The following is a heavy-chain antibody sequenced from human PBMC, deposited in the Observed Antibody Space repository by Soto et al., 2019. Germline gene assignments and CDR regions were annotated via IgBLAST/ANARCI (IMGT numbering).Heavy chain of an antibody. CDR2: IYPSGST. V-gene: IGHV4-30-2*01. J-gene: IGHJ4*02. D-gene: IGHD2-2*01. Sequence: SETLSLTCDVSGGSMSSGGYSWGWIRQPPGKGLECIGYIYPSGSTYYKPSLKSRVTISVDRSKNQFSLNLRSVTAADTAVYYCVRVPPAGRPYFDYWGRGTLVTVSS. CDR1: GGSMSSGGYS. CDR3: VRVPPAGRPYFDY.